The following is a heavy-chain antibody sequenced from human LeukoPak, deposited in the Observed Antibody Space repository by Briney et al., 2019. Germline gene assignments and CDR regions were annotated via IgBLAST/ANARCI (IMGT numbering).Heavy chain of an antibody. CDR3: ARYTTWDAFDY. V-gene: IGHV3-11*04. CDR2: ISSSGSTI. J-gene: IGHJ3*01. CDR1: GFTFSDYY. Sequence: GGSLRLSCAASGFTFSDYYMSWIRQAPGKGLEWVSYISSSGSTIYYADSVKGRFTISRDNAKNSMYLQKNSLRAEDTAVYYCARYTTWDAFDYWGQGTMVTVSS. D-gene: IGHD1-26*01.